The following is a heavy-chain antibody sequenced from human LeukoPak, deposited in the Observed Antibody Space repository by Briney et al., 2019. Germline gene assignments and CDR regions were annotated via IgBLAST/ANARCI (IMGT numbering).Heavy chain of an antibody. CDR1: GYTFTGYY. D-gene: IGHD1-26*01. Sequence: ASVKVSCKASGYTFTGYYMHWVRQAPGQGLEWMGWINPNSGGTNYAQKFQGRVTMTRDTSISTAYMELSRLRSDDTAVYYCARGGAGELLPMPFDYWGQGTLVTVSS. CDR2: INPNSGGT. CDR3: ARGGAGELLPMPFDY. J-gene: IGHJ4*02. V-gene: IGHV1-2*02.